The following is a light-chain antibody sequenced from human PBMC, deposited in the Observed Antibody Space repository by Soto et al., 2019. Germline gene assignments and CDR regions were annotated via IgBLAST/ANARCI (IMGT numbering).Light chain of an antibody. J-gene: IGKJ2*01. CDR2: KAS. V-gene: IGKV1-5*03. CDR3: QQYNSFSRT. Sequence: DIQMTQSPSTLSASVGDRVAITCRASQSISTWLAWYQQKPGKAPKLLIFKASTLESGVPSRFGGSGSGTEFTLTISSLQPDDFATYYCQQYNSFSRTFGQGTTLEIK. CDR1: QSISTW.